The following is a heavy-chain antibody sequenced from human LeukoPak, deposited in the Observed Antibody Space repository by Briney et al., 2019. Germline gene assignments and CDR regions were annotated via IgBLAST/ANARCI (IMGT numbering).Heavy chain of an antibody. CDR3: ARGQGYDFWSGYFDY. J-gene: IGHJ4*02. CDR1: GFTFSSYW. Sequence: GGSLRLSCAASGFTFSSYWMSWVRQAPGKGLEGGANIKQDGSEKYYVDSVKGRFTISRDNAKNSLYLQMNSLRAEDTVVYYCARGQGYDFWSGYFDYWGQGTLVTVSS. V-gene: IGHV3-7*01. CDR2: IKQDGSEK. D-gene: IGHD3-3*01.